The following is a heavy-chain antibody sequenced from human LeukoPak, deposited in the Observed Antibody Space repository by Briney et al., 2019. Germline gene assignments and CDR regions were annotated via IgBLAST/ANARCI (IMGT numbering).Heavy chain of an antibody. Sequence: ASVKVSCKASGYTFTSYGISWVRQAPGQGLEWMGWISAYNGNTNHAQKLQGRVTMTTDTSTSTAYMELRSLRSDDTAVYYCARDRANYYGSGASTFDPWGQGTLVTVSS. V-gene: IGHV1-18*01. CDR1: GYTFTSYG. CDR3: ARDRANYYGSGASTFDP. CDR2: ISAYNGNT. J-gene: IGHJ5*02. D-gene: IGHD3-10*01.